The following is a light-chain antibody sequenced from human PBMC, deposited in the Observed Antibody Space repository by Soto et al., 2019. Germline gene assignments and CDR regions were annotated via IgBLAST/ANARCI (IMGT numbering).Light chain of an antibody. CDR3: SSYGGSSNLV. V-gene: IGLV2-8*01. CDR1: SSDVGGYNY. Sequence: QSMLTQPPSASGSPGQSVTISCTGTSSDVGGYNYVSWYQQHPGKAPKLMIYEVNKRPSGVPDRFSGSKSGNTASLTVSGLQAEDEADYYCSSYGGSSNLVFGGGTKVTVL. CDR2: EVN. J-gene: IGLJ2*01.